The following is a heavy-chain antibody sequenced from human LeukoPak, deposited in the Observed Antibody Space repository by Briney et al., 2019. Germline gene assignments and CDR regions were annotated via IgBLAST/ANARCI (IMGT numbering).Heavy chain of an antibody. J-gene: IGHJ4*02. CDR1: GFTFSRYE. CDR2: ISPSGTTM. CDR3: ARDPRGSDY. V-gene: IGHV3-48*03. Sequence: GGSLRLSCAVSGFTFSRYEMSWIRQAPGKGLEWISYISPSGTTMYYVDSVKGRFIISRDNAKDSLYLQMNSLRVEDTAVYYCARDPRGSDYWGQGTLVTVSS.